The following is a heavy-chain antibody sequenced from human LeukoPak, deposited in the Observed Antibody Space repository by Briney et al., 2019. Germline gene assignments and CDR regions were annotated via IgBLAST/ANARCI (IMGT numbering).Heavy chain of an antibody. V-gene: IGHV1-69*04. CDR2: IIPILGIA. J-gene: IGHJ5*02. D-gene: IGHD3-10*01. Sequence: VASVKVSCKASGGTFSSYAISWVRQAPGQGLEWMGRIIPILGIANYAQKFQGRVTTTADKSTSTAYMELSSLRSEDTAVYYCARFTMVRGVLNWFDPWGQGTLVTVSS. CDR1: GGTFSSYA. CDR3: ARFTMVRGVLNWFDP.